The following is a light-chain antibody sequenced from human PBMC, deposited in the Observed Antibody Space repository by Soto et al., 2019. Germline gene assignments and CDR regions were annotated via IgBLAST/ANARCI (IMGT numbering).Light chain of an antibody. J-gene: IGKJ1*01. CDR1: QSLTML. V-gene: IGKV1-5*03. CDR2: KTS. CDR3: QHWSDYSWT. Sequence: DIHMTQSTSTLSASVGDRVTITCRASQSLTMLLAWYHQKPGKAPNLLIYKTSSLESGVPSRFSGSGSGTEFSLTISSLQSDDFSTYYCQHWSDYSWTFGQGTKV.